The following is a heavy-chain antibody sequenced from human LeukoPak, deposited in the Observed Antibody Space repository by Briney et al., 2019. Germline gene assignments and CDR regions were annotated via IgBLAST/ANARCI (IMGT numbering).Heavy chain of an antibody. CDR1: GFIVSSNY. J-gene: IGHJ4*02. Sequence: PGGSLRLSCAVSGFIVSSNYMTWVRRAPGKGLEWVSIIYSGGSTYYADSVKGRFTISRDNSKNTLYLQMNSLRVEDTAVYYCARDPQPGGHSGNDLNAYWGQGALVTVSS. CDR3: ARDPQPGGHSGNDLNAY. D-gene: IGHD5-12*01. V-gene: IGHV3-66*01. CDR2: IYSGGST.